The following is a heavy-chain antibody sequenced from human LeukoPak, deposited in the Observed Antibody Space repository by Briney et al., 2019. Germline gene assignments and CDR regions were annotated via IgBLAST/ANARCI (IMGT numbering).Heavy chain of an antibody. CDR2: INPNSGGT. V-gene: IGHV1-2*02. CDR1: GYTFTSYY. D-gene: IGHD2-2*01. Sequence: ASVKVSCKASGYTFTSYYMHWVRQAPGQGLEWMGWINPNSGGTNYAQKFQGRVTMTRDTSISTAYMELSRLRSDDTAVYYCARRVVPAAGTFDPWGQGTLVTVSS. J-gene: IGHJ5*02. CDR3: ARRVVPAAGTFDP.